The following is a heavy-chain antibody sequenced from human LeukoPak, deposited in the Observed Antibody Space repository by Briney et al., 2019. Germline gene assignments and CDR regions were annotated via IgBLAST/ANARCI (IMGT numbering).Heavy chain of an antibody. CDR2: IYPGDSDT. CDR1: GYSFTSYW. D-gene: IGHD2-2*02. Sequence: PGESLKISCKGSGYSFTSYWIGWVRQMPGKGLEWMGIIYPGDSDTRYSPSFQGQVTISADKSISTAYLQWSSLKASDTAMYYCARRMRDLVPASIRGQDPSYYYYMDVWGKGTTVTVSS. V-gene: IGHV5-51*01. J-gene: IGHJ6*03. CDR3: ARRMRDLVPASIRGQDPSYYYYMDV.